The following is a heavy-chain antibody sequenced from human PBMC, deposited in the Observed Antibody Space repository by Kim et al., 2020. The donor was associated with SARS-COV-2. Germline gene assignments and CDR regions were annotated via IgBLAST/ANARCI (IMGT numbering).Heavy chain of an antibody. Sequence: YTTEYAASVKGRFIISRDDSKNSLYLQMNSLKTEDTAVYYCARDAYGMDVWGQGTTVTVSS. CDR3: ARDAYGMDV. V-gene: IGHV3-72*01. J-gene: IGHJ6*02. CDR2: YTT.